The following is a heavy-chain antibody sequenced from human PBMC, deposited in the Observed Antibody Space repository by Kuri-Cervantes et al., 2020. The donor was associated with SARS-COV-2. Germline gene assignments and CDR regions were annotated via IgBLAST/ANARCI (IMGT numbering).Heavy chain of an antibody. CDR2: INPNSGGT. J-gene: IGHJ6*02. CDR3: ATSDCTNGVCYSHYYYYGMDV. V-gene: IGHV1-2*02. D-gene: IGHD2-8*01. CDR1: GYTFTGYY. Sequence: ASVKVSCKASGYTFTGYYMHWVRQAPGQGLEWMGWINPNSGGTNYAQKFQGRVTMTRDTSISTAYMELGTLRSDDTAVYYCATSDCTNGVCYSHYYYYGMDVWGQGTTVTVSS.